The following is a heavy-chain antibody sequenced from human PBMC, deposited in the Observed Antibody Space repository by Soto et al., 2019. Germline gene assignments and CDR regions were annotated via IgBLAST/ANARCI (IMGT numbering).Heavy chain of an antibody. CDR2: LYNTGST. Sequence: SETLSLTCTVSGASISRYYWSWIRQSPGKGLEWIGYLYNTGSTIYNPSLKSRVTISVDTSKNQFSLKMNSVTAADTAVYYCARGGYYGSGSYYSAPRDWFDPWGQGTLVTVSS. CDR1: GASISRYY. V-gene: IGHV4-59*01. D-gene: IGHD3-10*01. CDR3: ARGGYYGSGSYYSAPRDWFDP. J-gene: IGHJ5*02.